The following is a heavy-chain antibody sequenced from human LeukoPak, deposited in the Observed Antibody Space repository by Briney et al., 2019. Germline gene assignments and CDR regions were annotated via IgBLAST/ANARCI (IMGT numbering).Heavy chain of an antibody. CDR2: ISGDGNAK. J-gene: IGHJ4*02. D-gene: IGHD2/OR15-2a*01. CDR1: GPSLSSYS. V-gene: IGHV3-48*01. Sequence: GGSLRLSCAASGPSLSSYSINRVGQAPGKGLEWVSYISGDGNAKHYTDSVKGRFTISRDNAKNALYLQMNSLRAEDTAVYFCARDYVYAFDYWGRGTLVTVSS. CDR3: ARDYVYAFDY.